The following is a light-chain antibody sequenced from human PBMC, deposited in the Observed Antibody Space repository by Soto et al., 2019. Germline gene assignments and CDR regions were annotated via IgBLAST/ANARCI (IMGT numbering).Light chain of an antibody. CDR3: CSYAGSTTHYV. CDR1: SSDVGYYNL. V-gene: IGLV2-23*02. CDR2: EVN. J-gene: IGLJ1*01. Sequence: QSVLTQPAAVSGSTGQSLTISCTGTSSDVGYYNLVSWYQQHPGKAPKLIIYEVNKRPSGFSNRFSGSKSGNTASLTISGLQAEDEADYYCCSYAGSTTHYVFGTGTKVTVL.